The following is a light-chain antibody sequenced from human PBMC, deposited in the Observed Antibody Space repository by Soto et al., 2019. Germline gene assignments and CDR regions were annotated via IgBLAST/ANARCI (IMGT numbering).Light chain of an antibody. V-gene: IGLV1-44*01. CDR3: EAWDDSPNAYV. J-gene: IGLJ1*01. CDR2: SNN. Sequence: QSALTQPPSASGTPGQRVSISCSGRNSNIGSNTVNWYQQLPGTAPKRLIYSNNQRPSGVPDRISGSKSGTSASLAISGLQSEDEADYYCEAWDDSPNAYVFGTGTKVTVL. CDR1: NSNIGSNT.